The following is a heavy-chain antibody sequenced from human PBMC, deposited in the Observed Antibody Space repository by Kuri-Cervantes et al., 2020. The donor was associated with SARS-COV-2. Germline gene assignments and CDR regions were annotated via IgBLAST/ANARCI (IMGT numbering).Heavy chain of an antibody. V-gene: IGHV6-1*01. D-gene: IGHD2-2*02. J-gene: IGHJ5*02. CDR2: TYYRSKWYN. Sequence: SQTLSLTCAISGDSVSSNSAAWNWIRQSPSRGLEWLGRTYYRSKWYNDYAVSVKSRITINPDTSKNQFSLKLSSVTAADTAVYYCARSPTSDILVVPAAIREGGWFDPWGQGTLVTVSS. CDR1: GDSVSSNSAA. CDR3: ARSPTSDILVVPAAIREGGWFDP.